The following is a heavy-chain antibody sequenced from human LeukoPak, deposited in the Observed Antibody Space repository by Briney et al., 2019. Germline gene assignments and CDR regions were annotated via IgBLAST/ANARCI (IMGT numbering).Heavy chain of an antibody. CDR3: ARAPMIVVVSPDY. CDR2: INPNSGGT. J-gene: IGHJ4*02. V-gene: IGHV1-2*06. CDR1: GYTFTGYY. Sequence: GASVKVSCKASGYTFTGYYVHWVRQAPGQGLEWMGRINPNSGGTNYAQKLQGRVTMTTDTSTSTAYMELRSLRSDDTAVYYCARAPMIVVVSPDYWGQGTLVTVSS. D-gene: IGHD3-22*01.